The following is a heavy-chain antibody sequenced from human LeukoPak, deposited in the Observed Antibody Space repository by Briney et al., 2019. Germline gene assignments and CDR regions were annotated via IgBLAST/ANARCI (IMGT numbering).Heavy chain of an antibody. D-gene: IGHD3-16*01. Sequence: SETLSLTCTVSGGSISSSSYYWGWIRQPPGKGLEWIGSIYYSGSTYYNPSLKSRVTMSVDTSKTKFSLNLSSVTAADTAVYYCARGRIGGPKAPFDYWGQGTLVTVSS. CDR3: ARGRIGGPKAPFDY. J-gene: IGHJ4*02. CDR1: GGSISSSSYY. CDR2: IYYSGST. V-gene: IGHV4-39*07.